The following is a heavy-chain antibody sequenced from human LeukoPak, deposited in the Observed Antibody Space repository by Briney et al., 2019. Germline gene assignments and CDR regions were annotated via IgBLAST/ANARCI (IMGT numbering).Heavy chain of an antibody. V-gene: IGHV3-33*01. Sequence: GGSLRLSCAASGFTFSSYGMHWVRQAPGKGLEWVAVIWYDGSNKYYADSVKGRFSISRDNSKNTLYLQMNSLRAEDTAVYYCASTSGWFEPIDYWGQGTLVTVSS. CDR2: IWYDGSNK. CDR3: ASTSGWFEPIDY. CDR1: GFTFSSYG. J-gene: IGHJ4*02. D-gene: IGHD6-19*01.